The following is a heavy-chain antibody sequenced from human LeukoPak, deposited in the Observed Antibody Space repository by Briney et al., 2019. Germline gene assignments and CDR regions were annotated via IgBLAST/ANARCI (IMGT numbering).Heavy chain of an antibody. V-gene: IGHV1-69*04. Sequence: SVKVSCKASGGTFSSYAISWVRQAPGQGLEWMGRIISILGIANYAQEFQGRVTITADKSTSTAYMELSSLRSEDTAVYYCAMGLRPSRDYWGQGTLVTVSS. J-gene: IGHJ4*02. CDR2: IISILGIA. CDR1: GGTFSSYA. CDR3: AMGLRPSRDY. D-gene: IGHD3-16*01.